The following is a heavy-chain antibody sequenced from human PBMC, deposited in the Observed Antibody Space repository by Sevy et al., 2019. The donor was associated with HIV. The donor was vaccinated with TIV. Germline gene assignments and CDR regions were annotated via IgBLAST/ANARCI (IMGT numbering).Heavy chain of an antibody. CDR2: INPNSGVT. Sequence: ASVKVSCKASGYTFAVYYMHWVRQAPGQGLEWMGRINPNSGVTNYAQKFQGRVTMTRDTSITTAYMELNRLGSDDTAAYYCAVLATISSFDYWGQGSLVTVSS. CDR3: AVLATISSFDY. D-gene: IGHD5-12*01. J-gene: IGHJ4*02. CDR1: GYTFAVYY. V-gene: IGHV1-2*06.